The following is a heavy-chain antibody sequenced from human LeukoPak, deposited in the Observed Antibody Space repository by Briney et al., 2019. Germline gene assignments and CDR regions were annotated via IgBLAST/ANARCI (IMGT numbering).Heavy chain of an antibody. CDR3: AREHPRSIAAADHDAFDI. Sequence: KSGGSLRLSCAASGFTFSDYYMSWIRQAPGKGLEWVSSISSSSSYIYYADSVKGRFTISRDNAKNSLYLQMNSLRAEDTAVYYCAREHPRSIAAADHDAFDIWGQGTMVTVSS. D-gene: IGHD6-13*01. CDR2: ISSSSSYI. V-gene: IGHV3-11*06. J-gene: IGHJ3*02. CDR1: GFTFSDYY.